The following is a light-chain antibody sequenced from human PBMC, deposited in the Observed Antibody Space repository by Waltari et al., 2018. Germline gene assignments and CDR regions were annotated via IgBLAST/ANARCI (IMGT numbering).Light chain of an antibody. V-gene: IGLV10-54*01. CDR3: SAWDSSLTAWV. CDR1: SNNVGYQG. Sequence: QAGLTQPPSVSKGLRQTATPTCTGNSNNVGYQGAAWLQQHQGHPPKLLSYRDNTRPSGISERLSASRSGNTASLTITGLQPEDDADYYCSAWDSSLTAWVFGGGTKLTVL. CDR2: RDN. J-gene: IGLJ3*02.